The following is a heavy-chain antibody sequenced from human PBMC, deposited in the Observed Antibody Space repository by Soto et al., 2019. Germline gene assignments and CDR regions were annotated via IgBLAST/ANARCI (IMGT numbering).Heavy chain of an antibody. CDR1: GFTFSNYA. CDR2: ISFDGRNK. D-gene: IGHD1-26*01. CDR3: AKGSYSGIYSDFDY. V-gene: IGHV3-30*18. J-gene: IGHJ4*02. Sequence: QVQLVESGGGVVQPGRSLRLSCAASGFTFSNYAMHWVRQAPGRGLEWVSAISFDGRNKYYTDSVKGLFSISRDNSKNTLYVQMNSLRAGDKAVYYCAKGSYSGIYSDFDYWGQGTLVTVSS.